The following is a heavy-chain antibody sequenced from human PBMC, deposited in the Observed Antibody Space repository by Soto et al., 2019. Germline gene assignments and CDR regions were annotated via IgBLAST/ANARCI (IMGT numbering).Heavy chain of an antibody. D-gene: IGHD3-10*01. CDR2: IDGSGGTT. V-gene: IGHV3-23*01. CDR1: GFPFSSTD. J-gene: IGHJ5*02. CDR3: AKNSGWFNT. Sequence: LRLSCAASGFPFSSTDMTWVRQAPGKGLDWVSTIDGSGGTTYYADPAKGRFTISRDNSMNTVYLQMNSLRADDTALYYCAKNSGWFNTWGQGALVTVSS.